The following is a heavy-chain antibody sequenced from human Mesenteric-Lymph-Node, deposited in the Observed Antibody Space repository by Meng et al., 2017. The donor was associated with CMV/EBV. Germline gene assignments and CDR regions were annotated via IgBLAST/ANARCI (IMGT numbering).Heavy chain of an antibody. CDR2: ISPNTGDT. CDR1: GYSFTGYS. J-gene: IGHJ5*02. D-gene: IGHD1-1*01. CDR3: VRGQQTFDL. Sequence: QVQRVQSGAEVKKPGASVKVSCKASGYSFTGYSIHWVRQSPGQGLEWMGRISPNTGDTIYEENFQGRVTMTRDTSINTAYMELSSLTSDDTAVYYCVRGQQTFDLWGQGTLVTVSS. V-gene: IGHV1-2*06.